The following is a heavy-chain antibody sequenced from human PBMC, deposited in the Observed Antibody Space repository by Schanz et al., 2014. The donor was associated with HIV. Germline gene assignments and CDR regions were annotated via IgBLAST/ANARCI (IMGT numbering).Heavy chain of an antibody. D-gene: IGHD2-2*01. CDR2: ISPDGDTQ. CDR1: GFTFNVYG. V-gene: IGHV3-30*03. Sequence: QVQLVESGGGVVQPGRSLRLSCTATGFTFNVYGMHWVRQAPGKGLEWVARISPDGDTQHYADSLKGRFTISRDNFKNTLFLQMNSLRAEDTAVYFCARDVAGCSGTSCYSDAFDIWGQGTLVTVSS. J-gene: IGHJ3*02. CDR3: ARDVAGCSGTSCYSDAFDI.